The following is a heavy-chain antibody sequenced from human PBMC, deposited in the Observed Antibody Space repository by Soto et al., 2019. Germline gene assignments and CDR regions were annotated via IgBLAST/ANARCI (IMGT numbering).Heavy chain of an antibody. J-gene: IGHJ3*02. CDR2: IIPIFGTA. CDR3: ARASTITMIVVPNAFDI. V-gene: IGHV1-69*13. D-gene: IGHD3-22*01. Sequence: SVKVSCKASGGTFSSYAISWVRQAPGQGLEWMGGIIPIFGTANYAQKFQGRVTITADESTSTAYMELSSLRSEDTAVYYCARASTITMIVVPNAFDIWGQGTMVTVSS. CDR1: GGTFSSYA.